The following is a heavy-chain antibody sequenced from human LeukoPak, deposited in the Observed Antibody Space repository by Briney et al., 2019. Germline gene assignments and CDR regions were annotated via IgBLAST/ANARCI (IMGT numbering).Heavy chain of an antibody. J-gene: IGHJ6*02. Sequence: GGSLRLSCTASGFTFCDYAMSWFRQAPGKGLEWVGFIRSKAYGGTTEYAVSVKGRFTISRDDSKSIAYLQMNSLGAEDTAVYYCAKRSPMVRGTTDYQYGMDVWGQGTTVTVSS. V-gene: IGHV3-49*03. CDR2: IRSKAYGGTT. D-gene: IGHD3-10*01. CDR3: AKRSPMVRGTTDYQYGMDV. CDR1: GFTFCDYA.